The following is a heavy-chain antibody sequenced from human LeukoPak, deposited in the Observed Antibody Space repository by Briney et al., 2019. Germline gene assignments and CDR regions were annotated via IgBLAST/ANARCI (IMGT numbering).Heavy chain of an antibody. CDR3: AKDGSFYGDSPVDY. Sequence: GGSLRLSCAASGFTFSSYAMSWVRQAPGKGLEWVSAISGSGGSTYYADSVKGRFTISRDNSKSTLYLQMNSLRAEDTAVYYCAKDGSFYGDSPVDYWGQGTLVTVSS. CDR1: GFTFSSYA. CDR2: ISGSGGST. D-gene: IGHD4-17*01. J-gene: IGHJ4*02. V-gene: IGHV3-23*01.